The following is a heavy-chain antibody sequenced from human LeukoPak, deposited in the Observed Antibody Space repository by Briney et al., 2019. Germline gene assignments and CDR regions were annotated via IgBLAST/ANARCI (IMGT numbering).Heavy chain of an antibody. CDR1: GFIFSSYA. CDR2: ISGSDGST. J-gene: IGHJ4*02. CDR3: AKVYGSGWYSGFFDY. Sequence: GGSLRLSCAASGFIFSSYAMSWVRQAPGKGLEWASAISGSDGSTYDAGSVKGRFTISRDNSKNTLYLQMNSLRAEDTAVYYCAKVYGSGWYSGFFDYWGQGTLVTVSS. V-gene: IGHV3-23*01. D-gene: IGHD6-19*01.